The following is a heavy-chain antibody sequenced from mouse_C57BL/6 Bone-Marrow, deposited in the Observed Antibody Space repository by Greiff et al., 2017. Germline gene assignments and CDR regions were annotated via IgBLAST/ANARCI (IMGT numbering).Heavy chain of an antibody. CDR2: FHPYNDDT. CDR1: GYTFTTYP. CDR3: ARIDSSGPWFAY. V-gene: IGHV1-47*01. Sequence: VKLQESGAELVKPGASVKMSCKASGYTFTTYPIEWMKQNHGKSLEWIGNFHPYNDDTTYNEKFKGKATLTVEKSSSTVYLELSRLTSDDSAVYYCARIDSSGPWFAYWGQGTLVTVSA. J-gene: IGHJ3*01. D-gene: IGHD3-2*02.